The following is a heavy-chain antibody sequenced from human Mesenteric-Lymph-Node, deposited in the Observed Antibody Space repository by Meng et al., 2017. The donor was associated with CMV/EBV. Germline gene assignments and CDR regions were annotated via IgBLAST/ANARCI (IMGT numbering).Heavy chain of an antibody. CDR3: ARGFSTGWDY. J-gene: IGHJ4*02. Sequence: LSLTCAASGFTFSNYEMNWVRQAPGKGLEWVSYISSGGSTISYADSVKGRFTISRDNAKNSLYLQMNSLRAEDTAVYYCARGFSTGWDYWGQGILVTVSS. CDR1: GFTFSNYE. D-gene: IGHD2-2*01. V-gene: IGHV3-48*03. CDR2: ISSGGSTI.